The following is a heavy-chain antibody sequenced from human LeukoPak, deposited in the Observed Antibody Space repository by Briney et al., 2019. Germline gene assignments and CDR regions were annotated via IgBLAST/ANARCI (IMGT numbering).Heavy chain of an antibody. D-gene: IGHD3/OR15-3a*01. Sequence: GGSLRLSCAASGFTFSNDWMNWVRQAPGKGLEWVGRIKSKIDGGATDYAAPVKGRFTISRDDSKNTLYLQMNSLKNEDTAVYHCTDFGYWGQGTLVTVSS. CDR2: IKSKIDGGAT. CDR3: TDFGY. CDR1: GFTFSNDW. V-gene: IGHV3-15*07. J-gene: IGHJ4*02.